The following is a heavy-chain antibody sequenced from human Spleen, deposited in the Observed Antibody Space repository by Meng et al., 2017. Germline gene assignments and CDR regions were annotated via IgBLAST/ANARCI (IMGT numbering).Heavy chain of an antibody. Sequence: GSLRLSCTVSGGSISSYYWSWIRQPPGKGLEWIGYIYYSGSTNYNPSLKSRVTISVDTSKNQFSLKLSSVTAADTAVYYCARLQGDGFFDYWGQGTRVTGSS. CDR3: ARLQGDGFFDY. J-gene: IGHJ4*02. V-gene: IGHV4-59*01. CDR1: GGSISSYY. D-gene: IGHD3-16*01. CDR2: IYYSGST.